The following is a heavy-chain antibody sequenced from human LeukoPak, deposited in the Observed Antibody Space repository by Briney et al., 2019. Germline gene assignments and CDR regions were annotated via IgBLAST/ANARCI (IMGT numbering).Heavy chain of an antibody. V-gene: IGHV3-53*01. J-gene: IGHJ4*02. CDR2: IYSGGTT. D-gene: IGHD3-10*01. CDR3: ARVGGSGYYYFDY. CDR1: GFTVTNSY. Sequence: GGSLRLSCAASGFTVTNSYMSWVRQAPRKGLEWVSVIYSGGTTYYADSVTGRFTISRDNSKNTLYLQMNSLTVEDTAVYYCARVGGSGYYYFDYWGQGTLVTVSS.